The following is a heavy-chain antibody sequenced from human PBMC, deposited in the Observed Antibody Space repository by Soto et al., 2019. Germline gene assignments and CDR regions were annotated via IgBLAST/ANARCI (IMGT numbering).Heavy chain of an antibody. Sequence: GGSLRLSCAASGFTFSTYAMSWVRQAPGKGLEWVSTISGSGDTTYYVDSVKGRFTISRDSSKNTLYLQMNSLRAADTAVYYCAKTHGSPYYFHYWGQRTLVTVSS. V-gene: IGHV3-23*01. D-gene: IGHD5-12*01. CDR1: GFTFSTYA. CDR2: ISGSGDTT. J-gene: IGHJ4*02. CDR3: AKTHGSPYYFHY.